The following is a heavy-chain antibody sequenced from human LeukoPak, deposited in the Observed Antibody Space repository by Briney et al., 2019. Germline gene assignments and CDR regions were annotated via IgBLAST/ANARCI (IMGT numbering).Heavy chain of an antibody. CDR3: ARGSIAAAQYYFDY. V-gene: IGHV4-59*12. D-gene: IGHD6-13*01. J-gene: IGHJ4*02. Sequence: KSSETLSLTCTVSGGSISSYYWSWIRQPPGKGLEWIGYIYYSGSTYYNPSLKSRVTISVDTSKNQFSLKLSSVTAADTAVYYCARGSIAAAQYYFDYWGQGTLVTVSS. CDR2: IYYSGST. CDR1: GGSISSYY.